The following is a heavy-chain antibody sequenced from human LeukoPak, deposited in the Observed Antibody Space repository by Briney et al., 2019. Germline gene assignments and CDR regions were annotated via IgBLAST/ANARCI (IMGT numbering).Heavy chain of an antibody. Sequence: PGGTLRLSCAASGFTFSSYGMSWVRQAPGKGLEWVSAISGSGGSTYYADSVKGRFTISRDNSKNTLYLQMNSLRAEDTAVYYCAKVAVVVVAAQIPYYMDVWGKGTTVTISS. D-gene: IGHD2-15*01. CDR3: AKVAVVVVAAQIPYYMDV. J-gene: IGHJ6*03. CDR2: ISGSGGST. CDR1: GFTFSSYG. V-gene: IGHV3-23*01.